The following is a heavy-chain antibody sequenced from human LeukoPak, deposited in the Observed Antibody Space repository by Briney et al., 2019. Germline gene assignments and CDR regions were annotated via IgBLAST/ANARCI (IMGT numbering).Heavy chain of an antibody. Sequence: GGSLRLSCAASGFTFSSYTMSWVRQAPGKGLEWVSTITTSDGNTYYADSVKGRFTVSRDNSKNTLFLQMNSLRAEDTAVYYCAKDGGLWVSAHWGDSWGRGTLVTASS. CDR3: AKDGGLWVSAHWGDS. J-gene: IGHJ4*02. CDR1: GFTFSSYT. D-gene: IGHD7-27*01. V-gene: IGHV3-23*01. CDR2: ITTSDGNT.